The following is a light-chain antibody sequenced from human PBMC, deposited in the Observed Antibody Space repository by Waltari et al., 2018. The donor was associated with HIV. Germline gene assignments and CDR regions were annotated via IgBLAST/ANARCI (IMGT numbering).Light chain of an antibody. CDR1: KLGGKY. CDR2: QDN. J-gene: IGLJ2*01. Sequence: SYELTQPPSVSVSPGQPASITCSGHKLGGKYASWYQQKPGQSPVLVIYQDNKRPSGIPERFSGSNSGNTATLTISGTQTMDEADYYCQAWDSATGVFGGGTNLTVL. CDR3: QAWDSATGV. V-gene: IGLV3-1*01.